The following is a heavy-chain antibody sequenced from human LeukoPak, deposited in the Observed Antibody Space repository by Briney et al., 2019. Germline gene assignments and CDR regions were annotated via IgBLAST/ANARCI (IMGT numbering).Heavy chain of an antibody. CDR1: GYSFTDYY. D-gene: IGHD1-14*01. Sequence: ASVKVSCKASGYSFTDYYIHWVRQAPGQGLEWMGWIYPNSGVTNYAQNFQGRVTVTRDTSISTAYMDLSSLTSDDTAVYFCVRDVRAGRNDAFDIWGQGTMVTVFS. J-gene: IGHJ3*02. CDR2: IYPNSGVT. CDR3: VRDVRAGRNDAFDI. V-gene: IGHV1-2*02.